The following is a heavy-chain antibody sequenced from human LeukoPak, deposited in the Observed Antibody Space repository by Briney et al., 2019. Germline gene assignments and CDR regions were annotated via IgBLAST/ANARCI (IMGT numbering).Heavy chain of an antibody. J-gene: IGHJ4*02. CDR3: ARDQGYYYDSSGYRNFDY. V-gene: IGHV4-4*07. CDR1: GGSISSYY. Sequence: SETLSLTCTVSGGSISSYYWSWIRQPAGKGLEWIGRIYTSRSTNYNPSLKSRVTMSVDTSKNQFSLKLSSVTAADTAVYYCARDQGYYYDSSGYRNFDYWGQGTLVTVSS. D-gene: IGHD3-22*01. CDR2: IYTSRST.